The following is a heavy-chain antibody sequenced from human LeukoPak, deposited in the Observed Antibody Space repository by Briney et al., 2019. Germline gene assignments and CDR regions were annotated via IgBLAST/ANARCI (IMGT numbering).Heavy chain of an antibody. Sequence: PSETLSLTCTVSDDSITMYYWTWIRQPPGKGLEWIGYVDHTGSTKFNPSLNGRVSISRDTSNNFFSLRLRSVTAADTAVYFCARGRVSSSTWYSTYYYFFYMDFWGKGTTVTVSS. J-gene: IGHJ6*03. D-gene: IGHD4-11*01. V-gene: IGHV4-59*01. CDR3: ARGRVSSSTWYSTYYYFFYMDF. CDR1: DDSITMYY. CDR2: VDHTGST.